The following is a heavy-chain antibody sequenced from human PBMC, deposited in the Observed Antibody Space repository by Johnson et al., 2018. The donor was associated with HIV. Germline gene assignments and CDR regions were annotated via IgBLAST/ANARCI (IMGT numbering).Heavy chain of an antibody. CDR3: AKPMGCDDAFDI. V-gene: IGHV3-30*18. CDR2: ISYDGNNT. CDR1: GFTFSSYG. J-gene: IGHJ3*02. D-gene: IGHD2-8*01. Sequence: QVQLVESGGGVVQPGRSLRLSCAASGFTFSSYGMHWVRQAPGKGLEWVAVISYDGNNTYYADSVKGRFTISSDNSKNTLYLQMNSLRAEDTAVYYCAKPMGCDDAFDIWGQGTMVTVSS.